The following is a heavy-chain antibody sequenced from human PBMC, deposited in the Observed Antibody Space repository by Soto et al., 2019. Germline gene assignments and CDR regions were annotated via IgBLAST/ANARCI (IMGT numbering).Heavy chain of an antibody. CDR2: ISFDGSNE. Sequence: GSLRLSCSASGFTFSDYAMHWVRQAPGKGLEWVAIISFDGSNEHYADSVQGRFTISRDNSENTLYLQMNSLRADDTAVYYCARPAATVIFYSGMDVWGQGTTVTVSS. V-gene: IGHV3-30-3*01. D-gene: IGHD4-17*01. J-gene: IGHJ6*02. CDR1: GFTFSDYA. CDR3: ARPAATVIFYSGMDV.